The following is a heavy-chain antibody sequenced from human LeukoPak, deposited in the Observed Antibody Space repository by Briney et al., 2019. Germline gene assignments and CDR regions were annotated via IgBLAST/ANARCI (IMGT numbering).Heavy chain of an antibody. V-gene: IGHV4-59*01. CDR3: AIVPRSYYYYYYMDV. Sequence: SETLSLTCNVSGGSISGYHWSWIRQPPGKGLEWLGYIYYSGSSNYNPSLKSRVTISADTSKNQFSLKLSSVTAADTAVYYCAIVPRSYYYYYYMDVWGKGTTVTVSS. CDR2: IYYSGSS. CDR1: GGSISGYH. J-gene: IGHJ6*03.